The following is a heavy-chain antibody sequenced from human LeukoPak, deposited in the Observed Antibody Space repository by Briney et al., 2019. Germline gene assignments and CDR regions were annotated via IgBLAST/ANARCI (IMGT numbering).Heavy chain of an antibody. Sequence: PGGSLRLSCAASGFSLTNYGLHWVRQAPGKGLEWVALIWYVENNRYYADSVKGRFTISRDNSKNMIYLQMNSLRAEDTAVYYCARLEHDYGDPGDAFDVWGQGTLVTVSS. CDR3: ARLEHDYGDPGDAFDV. CDR1: GFSLTNYG. D-gene: IGHD4-17*01. CDR2: IWYVENNR. J-gene: IGHJ3*01. V-gene: IGHV3-33*01.